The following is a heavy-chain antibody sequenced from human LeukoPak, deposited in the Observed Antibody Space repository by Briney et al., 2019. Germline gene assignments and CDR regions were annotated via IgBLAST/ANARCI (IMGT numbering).Heavy chain of an antibody. Sequence: GGSLRLSCAASGFTFSSYAMSWVRQAPGKGLEWVSAISGSGGSTYYADSVKGRFTISRDNSKNTLYLQMNSLRAEDTAVYYCAKDIYCSGGSCYHDAFDIWGQGTMVTVSS. D-gene: IGHD2-15*01. CDR1: GFTFSSYA. V-gene: IGHV3-23*01. CDR3: AKDIYCSGGSCYHDAFDI. CDR2: ISGSGGST. J-gene: IGHJ3*02.